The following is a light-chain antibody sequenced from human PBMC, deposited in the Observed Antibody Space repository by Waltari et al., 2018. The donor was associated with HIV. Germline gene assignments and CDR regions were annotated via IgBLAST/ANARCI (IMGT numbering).Light chain of an antibody. CDR3: AAWDDSLNGYV. CDR2: TNN. V-gene: IGLV1-44*01. CDR1: SPNIGSNA. Sequence: SVLTQSPSASGTPGQRVTISCSGSSPNIGSNAVDWYQHLPGTAPKLLIHTNNQRPSGIPDRFSGSKAGTSASLAISGLQSEDESDYYCAAWDDSLNGYVFGSGTKVTVL. J-gene: IGLJ1*01.